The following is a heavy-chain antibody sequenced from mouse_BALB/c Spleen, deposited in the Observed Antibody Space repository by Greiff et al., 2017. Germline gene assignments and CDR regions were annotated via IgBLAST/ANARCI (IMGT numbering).Heavy chain of an antibody. Sequence: EVQGVESGGGLVKPGGSLKLSCAASGFTFSSYAMSWVRQSPEKRLEWVAEISSGGSYTYYPDTVTGRFTISRDNAKNTLYLEMSSLRSEDTAMYYCASGRGSRAWFAYWGQGTLVTVSA. J-gene: IGHJ3*01. CDR3: ASGRGSRAWFAY. CDR2: ISSGGSYT. CDR1: GFTFSSYA. V-gene: IGHV5-9-4*01. D-gene: IGHD1-1*01.